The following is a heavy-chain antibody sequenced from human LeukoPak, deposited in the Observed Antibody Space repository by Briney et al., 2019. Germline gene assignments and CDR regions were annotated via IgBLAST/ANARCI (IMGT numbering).Heavy chain of an antibody. V-gene: IGHV1-46*01. CDR1: GYTFTSYY. D-gene: IGHD4-17*01. CDR3: ARDRRGAYGDYATSY. Sequence: GASVKVSCKASGYTFTSYYMHWVRQAPGQGLEWMGIINPSGGTTFYAQKFQGRVTMTRDTSTSTVYMELSSLRSEDTAVYYCARDRRGAYGDYATSYWGQGTLVTVSS. J-gene: IGHJ4*02. CDR2: INPSGGTT.